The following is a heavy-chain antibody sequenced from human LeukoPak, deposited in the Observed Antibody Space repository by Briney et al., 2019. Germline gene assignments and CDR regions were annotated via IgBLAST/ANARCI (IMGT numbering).Heavy chain of an antibody. J-gene: IGHJ5*02. CDR1: GGSISSGGYY. D-gene: IGHD3-16*01. Sequence: SQTLSLTCTVSGGSISSGGYYWSWIRQHPGKGLEWIGYIYYSGSTYYNPSLKSRVTISVDTSKNQFSLKLSSVTAADTAVYYCARDHLRSGWFDPWGQGTQVTVSS. CDR3: ARDHLRSGWFDP. CDR2: IYYSGST. V-gene: IGHV4-31*03.